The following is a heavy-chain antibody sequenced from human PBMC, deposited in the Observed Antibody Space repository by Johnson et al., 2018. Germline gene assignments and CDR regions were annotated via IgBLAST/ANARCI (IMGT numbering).Heavy chain of an antibody. V-gene: IGHV3-7*01. J-gene: IGHJ4*02. D-gene: IGHD3-10*01. CDR1: GFTFSRYW. Sequence: VQLVQSGGGLVQPGGSLRLSCAASGFTFSRYWMSWVRQAPGKGLEWVDNIKNNGGDQYYVDSVKGRYTISRDNAKNSLYLQINSLGAEDTALNYCVPLGSGTLPYKYWGQGTLVTVSS. CDR2: IKNNGGDQ. CDR3: VPLGSGTLPYKY.